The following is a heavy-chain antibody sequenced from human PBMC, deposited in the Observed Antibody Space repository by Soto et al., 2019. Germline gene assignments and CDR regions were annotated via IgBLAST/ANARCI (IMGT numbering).Heavy chain of an antibody. CDR2: IKSKTDGGTT. V-gene: IGHV3-15*01. Sequence: PGGSLRLSCAASGFTFSNAWMSWVRQAPGKGLEWVGRIKSKTDGGTTDYAAPAKGRFTISRDDSKNTLYLQMNSLKTEDTAVYYCTTGPKDIVVVPAAIHGPNYYYYYGMDVWGQGTTVTVSS. D-gene: IGHD2-2*02. J-gene: IGHJ6*02. CDR1: GFTFSNAW. CDR3: TTGPKDIVVVPAAIHGPNYYYYYGMDV.